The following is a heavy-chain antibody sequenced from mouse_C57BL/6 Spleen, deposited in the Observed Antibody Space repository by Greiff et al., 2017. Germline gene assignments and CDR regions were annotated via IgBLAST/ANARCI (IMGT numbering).Heavy chain of an antibody. D-gene: IGHD3-3*01. CDR3: ARPGTDWYFDV. CDR1: GFTFSSYT. V-gene: IGHV5-9*01. Sequence: EVQRVESGGGLVKPGGSLKLSCAASGFTFSSYTMSWVRQTPETRLEWVATISGGGGNTYYPDSVKGRFTISRDHAKNTLYLQMSSLRSEDTALYYCARPGTDWYFDVWGTGTTVTVSS. CDR2: ISGGGGNT. J-gene: IGHJ1*03.